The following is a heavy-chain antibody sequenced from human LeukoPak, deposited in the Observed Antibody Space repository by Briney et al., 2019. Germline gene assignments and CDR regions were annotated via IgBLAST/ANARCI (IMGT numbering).Heavy chain of an antibody. CDR2: IYSGGST. CDR3: ARRDSGDGDYV. D-gene: IGHD4-17*01. V-gene: IGHV3-53*01. Sequence: PGGSLRLSCAASGFTVSSNYMSWVRQAPGKGLEWVSVIYSGGSTYYADSVKGRFTISRDNSKNTLYLQMNSLSAEDTAVYYCARRDSGDGDYVWGQGTLVTVSS. J-gene: IGHJ4*02. CDR1: GFTVSSNY.